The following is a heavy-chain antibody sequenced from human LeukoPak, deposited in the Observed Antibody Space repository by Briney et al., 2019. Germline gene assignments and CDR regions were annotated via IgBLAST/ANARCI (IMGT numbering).Heavy chain of an antibody. CDR3: ARLVIAAAGGNWFDP. V-gene: IGHV4-59*05. J-gene: IGHJ5*02. CDR1: GGSISSYY. CDR2: IYYSGST. Sequence: SETLSLTCTVSGGSISSYYWSWIRQPAGKGLEWIGSIYYSGSTYYNPSLKSRVTISVDTSKNQFSLKLSSVTAADTAVYYCARLVIAAAGGNWFDPWGQGTLVTVSS. D-gene: IGHD6-13*01.